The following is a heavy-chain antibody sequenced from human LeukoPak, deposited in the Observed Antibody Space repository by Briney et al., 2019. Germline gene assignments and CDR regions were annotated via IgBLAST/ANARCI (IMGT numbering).Heavy chain of an antibody. D-gene: IGHD2-2*01. CDR3: ARMETDIVVVPAAMPGDY. V-gene: IGHV5-51*01. J-gene: IGHJ4*02. CDR2: IYPGDSDT. CDR1: GYSFTSYW. Sequence: GEPLKISCKGSGYSFTSYWIGWVRQMPGKGLEWMGIIYPGDSDTRYSPSFQGQVTISADKSISTAYLQWSSLKASDTAVYYCARMETDIVVVPAAMPGDYWGQGTLVTVSS.